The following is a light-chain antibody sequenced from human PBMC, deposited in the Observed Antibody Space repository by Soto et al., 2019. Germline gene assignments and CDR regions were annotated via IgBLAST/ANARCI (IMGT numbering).Light chain of an antibody. CDR2: DVS. CDR3: SSYTSSNSNV. Sequence: QSALTQPASVSGSPGQSITISCTGTSSDVGGSNYVSWYQQLPGKAPKRMVSDVSNRPSGVSNRFSGSKSGNTASLTISGLQAEDEADYSCSSYTSSNSNVFGTGTKLTVL. V-gene: IGLV2-14*03. J-gene: IGLJ1*01. CDR1: SSDVGGSNY.